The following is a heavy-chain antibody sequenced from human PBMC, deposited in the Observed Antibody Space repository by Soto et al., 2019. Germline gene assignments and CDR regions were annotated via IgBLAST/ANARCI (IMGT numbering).Heavy chain of an antibody. V-gene: IGHV3-30*18. CDR2: ISYDGSNK. J-gene: IGHJ6*02. Sequence: PGGSLXLSCAASGFTFSSYGMHWVRQAPGKGLEWVAVISYDGSNKYYADSVKGRFTISRDNSKNTLYLQMNSLRAEDTAVYYCAKGQEYYYGMDVWGQGTTVTVSS. CDR1: GFTFSSYG. CDR3: AKGQEYYYGMDV.